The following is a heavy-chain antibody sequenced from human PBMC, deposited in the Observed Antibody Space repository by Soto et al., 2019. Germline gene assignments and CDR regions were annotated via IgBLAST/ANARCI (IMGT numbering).Heavy chain of an antibody. CDR2: ISGSGGST. CDR3: AGIRKYDFWSGYPLYYYYYMDV. Sequence: EVQLLESGGGLVQPGGSLRLSCAASGFTFSSYAMSWVRQAPGKGLEWVSAISGSGGSTYYADSVKGRFTISRDNSKNTLYLQMNSLRAEDTAVYYCAGIRKYDFWSGYPLYYYYYMDVWGKGTTVTVSS. J-gene: IGHJ6*03. V-gene: IGHV3-23*01. D-gene: IGHD3-3*01. CDR1: GFTFSSYA.